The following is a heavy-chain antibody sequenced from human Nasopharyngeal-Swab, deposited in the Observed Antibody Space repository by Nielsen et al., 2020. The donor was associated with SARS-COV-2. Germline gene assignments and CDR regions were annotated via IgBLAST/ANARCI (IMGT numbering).Heavy chain of an antibody. CDR3: AKTMVYSSSSYYFDY. CDR1: GFTFDDYA. Sequence: GGSLRLSCAASGFTFDDYAMHWVRQAPGKGLEWVSGISWNSGGIGYADSVKGRFTISRDNAKNSLYLQMNSLRAEDTALYYCAKTMVYSSSSYYFDYWGQGTLVTVSS. J-gene: IGHJ4*02. CDR2: ISWNSGGI. D-gene: IGHD6-6*01. V-gene: IGHV3-9*01.